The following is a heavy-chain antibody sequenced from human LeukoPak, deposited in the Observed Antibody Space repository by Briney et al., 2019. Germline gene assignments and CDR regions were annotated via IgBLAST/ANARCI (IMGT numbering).Heavy chain of an antibody. CDR1: GFTFSSYW. Sequence: PGGSLRLSCAASGFTFSSYWMSWVRQAPGKGLEWVANIKQDGSEKYYVDSVKGRFTISRDNAKNSLYLQMNSLRAEDTAVYYCASAMVRGVMGYYYGMDVWGQGTTVTVSS. V-gene: IGHV3-7*01. CDR3: ASAMVRGVMGYYYGMDV. D-gene: IGHD3-10*01. J-gene: IGHJ6*02. CDR2: IKQDGSEK.